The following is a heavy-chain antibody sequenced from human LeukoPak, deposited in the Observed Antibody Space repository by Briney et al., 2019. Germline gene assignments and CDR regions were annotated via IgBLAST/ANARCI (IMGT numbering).Heavy chain of an antibody. CDR1: GGTFSSYA. Sequence: ASVKVSCKASGGTFSSYAISWVRQAPGQGLEWMGGIIPIIGTANYAQKFQGRVTITADESTSTAYMELSSLRSEDTAVYYCATFYDFWSGSPGDFDYYYYMDVWGKGTTVTVSS. V-gene: IGHV1-69*13. CDR3: ATFYDFWSGSPGDFDYYYYMDV. J-gene: IGHJ6*03. CDR2: IIPIIGTA. D-gene: IGHD3-3*01.